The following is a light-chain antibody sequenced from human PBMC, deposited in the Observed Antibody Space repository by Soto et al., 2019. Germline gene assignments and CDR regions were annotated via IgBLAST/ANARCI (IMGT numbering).Light chain of an antibody. J-gene: IGLJ3*02. CDR1: NFNIGNNY. CDR2: ENN. V-gene: IGLV1-51*02. Sequence: QSVLTQTPSVSAAPGQKVTISCSGSNFNIGNNYVSWYQQLPGTAPKLLIYENNKRPSGIPDRFSGSKSGASATLGITGLQTGDEADYYCGTWVSSLSVWVFGGGTKLTV. CDR3: GTWVSSLSVWV.